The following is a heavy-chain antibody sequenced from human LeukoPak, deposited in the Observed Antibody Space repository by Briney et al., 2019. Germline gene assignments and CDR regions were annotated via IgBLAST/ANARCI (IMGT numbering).Heavy chain of an antibody. CDR2: ISWNNGSI. CDR1: GFTFDDYA. J-gene: IGHJ5*02. D-gene: IGHD2-15*01. Sequence: GGSLTLSCAASGFTFDDYAMHWVRQAPGKGLEWVSGISWNNGSIGYADSVKGRFTISRDNAKNSLYLQMNSLRAEDTALYYCAKGPYCSGGSCYIWSGWFDPWGQGTLVTVSS. V-gene: IGHV3-9*01. CDR3: AKGPYCSGGSCYIWSGWFDP.